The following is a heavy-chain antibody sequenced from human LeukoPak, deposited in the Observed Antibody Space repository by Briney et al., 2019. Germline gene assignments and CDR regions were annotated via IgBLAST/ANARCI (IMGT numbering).Heavy chain of an antibody. V-gene: IGHV3-23*01. CDR2: ISGSGGST. Sequence: GGSLRLSCAASGFTFSSYAMSWVRQAPGKGLEWVSAISGSGGSTYYADSVKGRFTISRDNSKNTLYLQMNGLRAEDTAVYYCAKVRGGYCSGGSCGYFDYWGQGTLVTVSS. CDR1: GFTFSSYA. D-gene: IGHD2-15*01. CDR3: AKVRGGYCSGGSCGYFDY. J-gene: IGHJ4*02.